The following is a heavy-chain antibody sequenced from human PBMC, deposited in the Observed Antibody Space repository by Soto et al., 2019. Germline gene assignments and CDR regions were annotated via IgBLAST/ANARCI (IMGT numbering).Heavy chain of an antibody. CDR3: ARDAPPADH. J-gene: IGHJ4*02. CDR2: IRAYNRNT. Sequence: QVQLVQSGAEVKKPGASVKVSCKASGYTFTSYGISWVQQAPGQGLEWMGWIRAYNRNTNNAQKLQGRVTMTTDTPMSTAYMELRSLRSDDTDVYYCARDAPPADHWGQGTLVTVSS. V-gene: IGHV1-18*01. CDR1: GYTFTSYG.